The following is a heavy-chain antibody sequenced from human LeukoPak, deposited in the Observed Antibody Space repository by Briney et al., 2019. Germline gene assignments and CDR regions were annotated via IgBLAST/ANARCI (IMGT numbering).Heavy chain of an antibody. CDR2: IYISGTT. V-gene: IGHV4-4*07. D-gene: IGHD5-24*01. J-gene: IGHJ4*02. CDR3: AREGGEIEMATIANYFDY. CDR1: GVSISTHY. Sequence: SETLSLTCTVSGVSISTHYWSWIRQPAGKGLEWIGRIYISGTTDYNPFLKSRVTISVDTSKNQFSLKLSSVTAADTAVYYCAREGGEIEMATIANYFDYWGQGTLVTVSS.